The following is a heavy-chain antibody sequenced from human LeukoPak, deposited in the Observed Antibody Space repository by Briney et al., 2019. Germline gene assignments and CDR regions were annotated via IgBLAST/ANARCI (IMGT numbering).Heavy chain of an antibody. V-gene: IGHV4-34*01. CDR2: INHSGST. J-gene: IGHJ5*02. D-gene: IGHD6-19*01. Sequence: EPSETLSLTCSVSGGSFDSKYWSWIRQPPGKGLEWIGEINHSGSTNYNPSLKSRVTISVDTSKNQFSLKLSSVTAADTAVYYCARFSGWPSAWGQGTLVTVSS. CDR3: ARFSGWPSA. CDR1: GGSFDSKY.